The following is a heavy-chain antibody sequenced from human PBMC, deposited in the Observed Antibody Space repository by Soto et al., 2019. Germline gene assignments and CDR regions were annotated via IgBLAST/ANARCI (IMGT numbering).Heavy chain of an antibody. CDR3: ARGGMRWLRSRHFDY. CDR2: IIPFFGTA. V-gene: IGHV1-69*12. J-gene: IGHJ4*02. Sequence: QVQLVQSGAEVKKPGSSVKVSCKASGGTSSSYAISWVRQAPGQGLEWMGGIIPFFGTANYAQKFQGRVKITADESTSTAYMELSSLRSEDTAVYYCARGGMRWLRSRHFDYWGQGTLVTVSS. D-gene: IGHD5-12*01. CDR1: GGTSSSYA.